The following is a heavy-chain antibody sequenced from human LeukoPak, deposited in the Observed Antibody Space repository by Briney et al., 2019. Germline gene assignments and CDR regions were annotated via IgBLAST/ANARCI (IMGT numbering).Heavy chain of an antibody. V-gene: IGHV3-30-3*01. CDR1: GFTFSSYA. CDR2: ISYGGDDGSNI. J-gene: IGHJ4*02. D-gene: IGHD5-18*01. CDR3: AREGATGQLWLSAVRSYFDY. Sequence: GGSLRLSCAASGFTFSSYAMHWVRQAPGKGLEWVAVISYGGDDGSNIYYTDSVEGRFTISRDNSKNTLYLQMNSLRAEDTAVYYCAREGATGQLWLSAVRSYFDYWGQGTLVTVSS.